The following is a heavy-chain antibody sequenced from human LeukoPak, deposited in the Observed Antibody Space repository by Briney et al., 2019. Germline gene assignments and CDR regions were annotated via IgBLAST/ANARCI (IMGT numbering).Heavy chain of an antibody. CDR1: GLTFRSYG. CDR3: AKGDCSSGTCSPFDY. CDR2: ISYDGGTQ. Sequence: PGGSLRLSCAASGLTFRSYGMHWVRQAPGKGLEWVAVISYDGGTQYYAVSVKGRFTISRDNSKNTLYLQMNSLRPEDTAVYYCAKGDCSSGTCSPFDYWGQGTLVTVSS. J-gene: IGHJ4*02. V-gene: IGHV3-30*18. D-gene: IGHD2-15*01.